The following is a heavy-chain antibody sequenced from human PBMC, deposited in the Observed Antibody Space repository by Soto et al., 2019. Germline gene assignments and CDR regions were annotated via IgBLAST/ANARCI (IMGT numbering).Heavy chain of an antibody. CDR2: IYNSGST. D-gene: IGHD2-15*01. CDR1: GGSISSYY. CDR3: ARGWGRVMDY. J-gene: IGHJ4*02. V-gene: IGHV4-59*01. Sequence: QVQLQESGPGLVKPSETLSLTCAVSGGSISSYYWSWIRQPPGRGLEWIGHIYNSGSTNYTPSRKIRVTIAEATTKHQFALKLSSVTAADTAVYYCARGWGRVMDYWGQGTLVTVSS.